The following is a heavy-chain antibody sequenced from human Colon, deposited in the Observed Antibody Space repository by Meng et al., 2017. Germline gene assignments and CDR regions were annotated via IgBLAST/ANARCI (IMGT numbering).Heavy chain of an antibody. V-gene: IGHV3-30*04. D-gene: IGHD4-17*01. CDR3: ARDRTHDYGDYVSYYYYGMDV. CDR1: GFTFSSYA. Sequence: GESLKISCAASGFTFSSYAMHWVRQAPGKGLEWVAVISYDGSNKYYADSVKGRFTISRDISKNTLYLQMNSLRAEDTAVYYCARDRTHDYGDYVSYYYYGMDVWGQGTTVTVSS. J-gene: IGHJ6*02. CDR2: ISYDGSNK.